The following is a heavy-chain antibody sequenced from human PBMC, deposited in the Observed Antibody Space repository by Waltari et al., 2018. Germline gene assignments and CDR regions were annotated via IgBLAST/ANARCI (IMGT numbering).Heavy chain of an antibody. CDR1: GGSISSYY. V-gene: IGHV4-4*07. CDR2: IYTSGST. D-gene: IGHD3-10*01. Sequence: QVQLQESGPGLVKPSETLSLTCTVSGGSISSYYWSWIRQPAGKGLEWIGRIYTSGSTNYNPPIKSRVTMSVDTSKNQFSLKLSSVTAADTAVYYCARDRGSGSHYYYSGMDVWGQGTTVTVSS. CDR3: ARDRGSGSHYYYSGMDV. J-gene: IGHJ6*02.